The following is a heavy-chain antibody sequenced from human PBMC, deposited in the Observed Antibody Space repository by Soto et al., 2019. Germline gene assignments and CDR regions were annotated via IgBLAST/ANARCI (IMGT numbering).Heavy chain of an antibody. CDR1: GDSVSSNSAA. J-gene: IGHJ5*02. V-gene: IGHV6-1*01. D-gene: IGHD2-15*01. CDR2: TYYRSKWYN. CDR3: ARGAYCSGGSCYWWFDP. Sequence: QVQLQQSGPGLVKPSQTLSLTCAISGDSVSSNSAAWNWIRQSPSRGLEWLGRTYYRSKWYNDYAVSVKSRITINQNTSKNQFSLQLNSVTPEDTAVYYCARGAYCSGGSCYWWFDPWGQGTLVTVSS.